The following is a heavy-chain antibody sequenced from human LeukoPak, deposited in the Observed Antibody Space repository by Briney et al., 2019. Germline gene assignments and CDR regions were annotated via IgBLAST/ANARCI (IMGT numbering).Heavy chain of an antibody. CDR3: AKAISSSSPGYYFDY. V-gene: IGHV3-23*01. CDR2: ISGSGGST. D-gene: IGHD6-6*01. CDR1: GFTFSSYA. J-gene: IGHJ4*02. Sequence: PGGSLRLSCAASGFTFSSYAMSWVRQAPGKGLEWVSTISGSGGSTYYADSVKGRFTISRDNSKNTMYLQMNSLRAEDTAVYYCAKAISSSSPGYYFDYWGQGTLVTVSS.